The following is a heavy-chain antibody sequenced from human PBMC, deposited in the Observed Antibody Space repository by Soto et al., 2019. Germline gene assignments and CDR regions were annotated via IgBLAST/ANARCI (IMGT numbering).Heavy chain of an antibody. J-gene: IGHJ4*02. V-gene: IGHV3-30-3*01. CDR2: ISYDGSNK. CDR3: AKGPGY. CDR1: GFSFNDHA. Sequence: GGSLRLSCAASGFSFNDHAIHWVRQAPGRGLEWVALISYDGSNKYFADSVKGRFTISRDNSKNTLYLQMNSLRAEDTAVYYCAKGPGYWGQGTLVTVSS.